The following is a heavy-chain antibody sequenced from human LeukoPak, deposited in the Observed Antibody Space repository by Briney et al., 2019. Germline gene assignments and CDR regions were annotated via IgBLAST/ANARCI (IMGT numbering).Heavy chain of an antibody. CDR3: ARGRVPGTMIVVVRNYYMDV. CDR2: IIPIFGTA. V-gene: IGHV1-69*05. J-gene: IGHJ6*03. Sequence: SVKVSCKASGGTFSSYAISWVRQAPGQGLEWMGGIIPIFGTANYAQKFQGRVPITTDESTSTAYMELSSLRSEDTAVYYCARGRVPGTMIVVVRNYYMDVWGKGTTVTVSS. D-gene: IGHD3-22*01. CDR1: GGTFSSYA.